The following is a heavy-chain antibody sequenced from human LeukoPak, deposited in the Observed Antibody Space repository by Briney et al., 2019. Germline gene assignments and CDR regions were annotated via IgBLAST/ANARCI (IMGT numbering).Heavy chain of an antibody. D-gene: IGHD3-3*01. J-gene: IGHJ6*02. CDR1: GDTFTSYY. CDR3: ARAESYDFWSGYSDGMDV. Sequence: ASVKVSCKASGDTFTSYYMHWVRHTPGQGLEWRGIINPSSGSTSYAQKFQGRVTMTRDTSTSTVYMELSSLRSEDTAVYYCARAESYDFWSGYSDGMDVWGQGTTVTVSS. CDR2: INPSSGST. V-gene: IGHV1-46*01.